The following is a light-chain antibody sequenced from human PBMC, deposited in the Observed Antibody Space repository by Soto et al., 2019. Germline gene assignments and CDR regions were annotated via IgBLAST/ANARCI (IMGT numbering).Light chain of an antibody. CDR2: DNN. CDR1: SSNIGSNT. Sequence: QSVLTQPTSASGTPGQRVTISCSGSSSNIGSNTVNWYQQLPGTAPKLLIYDNNQRPSGVPDRFSGSKSGTSASLAISGLQSEDEADYYCAAWDDSLNGYVVFGGGTKLTVL. J-gene: IGLJ2*01. CDR3: AAWDDSLNGYVV. V-gene: IGLV1-44*01.